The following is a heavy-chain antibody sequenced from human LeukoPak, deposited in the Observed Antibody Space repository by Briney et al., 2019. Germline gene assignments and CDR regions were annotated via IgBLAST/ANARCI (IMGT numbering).Heavy chain of an antibody. Sequence: PGGSLRLSCAASGFTFSSYWMSWARQAPGKGLEWVANIKQDGSEKYYVDSVKGRFTISRDNAKNSLYLQMNSLRAEDTAVYYCARDGSSSWYNYYYYYMDVWGKGTTVTVSS. CDR3: ARDGSSSWYNYYYYYMDV. D-gene: IGHD6-13*01. CDR1: GFTFSSYW. J-gene: IGHJ6*03. V-gene: IGHV3-7*01. CDR2: IKQDGSEK.